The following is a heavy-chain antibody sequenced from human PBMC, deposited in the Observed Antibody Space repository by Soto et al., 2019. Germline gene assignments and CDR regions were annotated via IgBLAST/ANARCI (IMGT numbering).Heavy chain of an antibody. CDR2: ISPYTGNT. V-gene: IGHV1-18*01. CDR1: GYIFVHYG. J-gene: IGHJ6*02. D-gene: IGHD3-16*01. Sequence: QVQLVQSGDAVKKPGASVKVSCKASGYIFVHYGIAWVRQAPGQGLEWMGWISPYTGNTHSATKVQGRLTMTTDTSTSTAYMDLGSLTSDDTAVEYCGMVDNYVTPTPQDVWGQGTTVTVSS. CDR3: GMVDNYVTPTPQDV.